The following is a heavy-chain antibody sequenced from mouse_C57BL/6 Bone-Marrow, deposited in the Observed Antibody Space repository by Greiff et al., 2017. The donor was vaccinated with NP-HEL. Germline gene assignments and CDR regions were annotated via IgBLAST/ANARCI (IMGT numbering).Heavy chain of an antibody. V-gene: IGHV1-42*01. CDR3: ARDGYPFAY. Sequence: EVQLQQSGPELVKPGASVKISCKASGYSFTGYYMNWVKQSPEKSLEWIGEINPSTGGTTYNQKFKAKATLTVDKSSSTAYMQLKSLTSEDSAVYYCARDGYPFAYWGQGTLVTVSA. J-gene: IGHJ3*01. CDR1: GYSFTGYY. D-gene: IGHD2-3*01. CDR2: INPSTGGT.